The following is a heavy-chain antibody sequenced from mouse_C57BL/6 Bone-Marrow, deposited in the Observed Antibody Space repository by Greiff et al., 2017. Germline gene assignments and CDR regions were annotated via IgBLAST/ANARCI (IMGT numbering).Heavy chain of an antibody. Sequence: LVESGAELVKPGASVKLSCKASGYTFTEYTIHWVKQRPGQGLEWIGWFYPGSGSIKYNEKFKDKATLTADKSSSTVYMELSRLTSEDSAVYFCARHGGYDGDYVGFAYWGQGTLVTVSA. CDR1: GYTFTEYT. CDR2: FYPGSGSI. CDR3: ARHGGYDGDYVGFAY. J-gene: IGHJ3*01. V-gene: IGHV1-62-2*01. D-gene: IGHD2-3*01.